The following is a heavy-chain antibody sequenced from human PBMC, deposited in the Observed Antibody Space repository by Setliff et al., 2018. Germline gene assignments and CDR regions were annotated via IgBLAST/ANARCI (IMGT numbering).Heavy chain of an antibody. CDR2: IYTRGST. V-gene: IGHV4-4*08. Sequence: TLSLTCTVSGGSISSYYWSWIRQPPGKGLEWIGYIYTRGSTNYNPSLRSRVTISVGTSKKQYSLNLSSVTAADTAVYYCARGGGRFRQLGAPGVHTFDIWGQGTMVTVSS. J-gene: IGHJ3*02. CDR3: ARGGGRFRQLGAPGVHTFDI. CDR1: GGSISSYY. D-gene: IGHD1-1*01.